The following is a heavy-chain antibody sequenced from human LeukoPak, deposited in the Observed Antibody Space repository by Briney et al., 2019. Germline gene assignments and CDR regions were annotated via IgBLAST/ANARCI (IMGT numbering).Heavy chain of an antibody. CDR2: SYYPEST. D-gene: IGHD5-24*01. CDR3: ARHKRDGHNLDLLDP. J-gene: IGHJ5*02. Sequence: AEAMSLTCTVAGGSIGSSIYCWGWVRQPAGKGLEWIGGSYYPESTYSNPAHKSQVTISIDTSKNHFSLRLSPVTAAATAFYYYARHKRDGHNLDLLDPWGQGTLVTVSS. CDR1: GGSIGSSIYC. V-gene: IGHV4-39*01.